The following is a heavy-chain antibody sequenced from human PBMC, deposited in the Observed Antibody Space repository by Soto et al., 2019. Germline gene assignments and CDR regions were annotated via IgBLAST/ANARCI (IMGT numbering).Heavy chain of an antibody. J-gene: IGHJ5*02. Sequence: GGSLRLSCAASGFTFSYYYMSWIRQAPGKGLEWVSYISSSSSYTNYADSVKGRFTISRDNAKNSLYLQMNSLRAEDTAVYYCARVRQWLVDPWGQGTLVTVSS. D-gene: IGHD6-19*01. CDR1: GFTFSYYY. CDR3: ARVRQWLVDP. CDR2: ISSSSSYT. V-gene: IGHV3-11*06.